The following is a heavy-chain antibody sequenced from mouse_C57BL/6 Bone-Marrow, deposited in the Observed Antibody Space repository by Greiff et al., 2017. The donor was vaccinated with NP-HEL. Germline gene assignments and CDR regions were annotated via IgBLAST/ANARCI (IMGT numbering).Heavy chain of an antibody. Sequence: VKLQQPGAELVRPGTSVKLSCKASGYTFTSYWMHWVKQRPGQGLEWIGVIDPSDSYTNYNQKFKGKATLTVDTSSSTAYMQLSSLTSEDSAVYYCARDGYDYDGAWFAYWGQGTLVTVSA. D-gene: IGHD2-4*01. CDR1: GYTFTSYW. J-gene: IGHJ3*01. CDR3: ARDGYDYDGAWFAY. CDR2: IDPSDSYT. V-gene: IGHV1-59*01.